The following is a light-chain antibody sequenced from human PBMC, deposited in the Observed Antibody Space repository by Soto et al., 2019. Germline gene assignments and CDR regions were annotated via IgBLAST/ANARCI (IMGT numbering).Light chain of an antibody. Sequence: DIVMTQSPDSLAVSLGERATINCKSSQSVLYSSNNKNYLAWYQQKPGQPPKLLIYWASTRESGVPDRFSGSGSGTDFTLTISSLQSEDFAVYHCQQYNNWPPFTFGPGTKVDIK. J-gene: IGKJ3*01. CDR3: QQYNNWPPFT. CDR1: QSVLYSSNNKNY. V-gene: IGKV4-1*01. CDR2: WAS.